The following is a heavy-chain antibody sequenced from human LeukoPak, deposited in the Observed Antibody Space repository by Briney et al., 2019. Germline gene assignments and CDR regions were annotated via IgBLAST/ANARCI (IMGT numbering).Heavy chain of an antibody. J-gene: IGHJ4*02. D-gene: IGHD5-24*01. Sequence: PGRSLRLSCAASGFTFSSYGMHWVRQAPGKGLEWVAVISYDGSNKYYADSVKGRFTISRDNSKNTLYLQMNSLRAEDTAVYYCAKDRRDGYNLRDYWGQGTLVTVSS. CDR2: ISYDGSNK. CDR1: GFTFSSYG. CDR3: AKDRRDGYNLRDY. V-gene: IGHV3-30*18.